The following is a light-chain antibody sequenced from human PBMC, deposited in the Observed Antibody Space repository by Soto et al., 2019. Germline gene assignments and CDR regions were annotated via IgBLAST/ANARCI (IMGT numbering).Light chain of an antibody. V-gene: IGKV3-15*01. J-gene: IGKJ1*01. CDR2: GAS. Sequence: EVVLTQSPATLSVSPGERVTLSCRASQSVDIDLAWYQQKPGQAPRLLIYGASTRATDMPGRFSGRGSGTEFTLTISSLQSEDYAVYYCQQYRKWPRTFGQGTKVDI. CDR1: QSVDID. CDR3: QQYRKWPRT.